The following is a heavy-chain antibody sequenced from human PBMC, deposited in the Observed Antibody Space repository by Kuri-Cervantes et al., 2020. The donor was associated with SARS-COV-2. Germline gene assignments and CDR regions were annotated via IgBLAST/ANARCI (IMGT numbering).Heavy chain of an antibody. CDR1: GFTFSSYW. CDR3: AKAPYGDKGAFDY. V-gene: IGHV3-23*01. D-gene: IGHD4-17*01. Sequence: GESLKIFCAASGFTFSSYWMHWVRQAPGKGLEWVSAISGSGGSTYYADSVKGRITISRGNSKNTLYLQMNSLRAEDTAVYYCAKAPYGDKGAFDYWGQGTLVTVSS. J-gene: IGHJ4*02. CDR2: ISGSGGST.